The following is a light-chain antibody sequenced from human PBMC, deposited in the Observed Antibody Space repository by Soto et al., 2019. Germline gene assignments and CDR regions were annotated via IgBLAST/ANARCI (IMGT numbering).Light chain of an antibody. V-gene: IGKV3-15*01. CDR2: GAS. Sequence: EIVMTQSPATLSVSPGERATLSCRASQSVSSNLAWYQQKLGQAPRLLIYGASTRATGIPARLSGSGSGTAFTLTISSLQSEEFEVYYCQQYKNWPTFGQGTKVELK. J-gene: IGKJ1*01. CDR1: QSVSSN. CDR3: QQYKNWPT.